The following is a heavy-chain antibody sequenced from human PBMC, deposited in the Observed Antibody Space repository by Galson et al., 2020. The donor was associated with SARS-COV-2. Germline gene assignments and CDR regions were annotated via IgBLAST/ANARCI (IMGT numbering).Heavy chain of an antibody. Sequence: SETLSLTCIVSGGSISSSAYYWGWIRQPPGKGLEWIGSFYHRGRTYYNPSLKSRVTISSDTSKNQFSLTLNSVTAADTAVYYCARLPTLHRFDFWGQGTLVTVSS. CDR2: FYHRGRT. CDR1: GGSISSSAYY. J-gene: IGHJ4*02. V-gene: IGHV4-39*01. CDR3: ARLPTLHRFDF.